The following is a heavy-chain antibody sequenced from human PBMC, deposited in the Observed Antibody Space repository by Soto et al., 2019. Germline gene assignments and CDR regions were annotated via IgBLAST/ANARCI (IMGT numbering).Heavy chain of an antibody. CDR3: ATGRGSRSED. CDR2: FSSSGYTI. D-gene: IGHD3-3*01. J-gene: IGHJ4*02. Sequence: AGGSLRLSCEASGFTFSGYYMTWIRQAPGKGLEWISYFSSSGYTIRYADSVEGRFTVSRDDAKKTLYLQMNSLRAEDTAVYYCATGRGSRSEDWGQGTLVTVPS. V-gene: IGHV3-11*01. CDR1: GFTFSGYY.